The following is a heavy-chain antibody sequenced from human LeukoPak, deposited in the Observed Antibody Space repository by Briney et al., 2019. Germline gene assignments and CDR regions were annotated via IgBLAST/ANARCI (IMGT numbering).Heavy chain of an antibody. CDR1: GGSISSYY. V-gene: IGHV4-59*08. Sequence: PSETLSLTCTVSGGSISSYYWSWIRQPPGKGLEWIGYIYYSGSTNYNPSLKSRVTISVDTSKNQFSLKLSSVTAADTAVYYCARTLAIAAAGARYYYYMDVWGKGTTVTVSS. CDR2: IYYSGST. CDR3: ARTLAIAAAGARYYYYMDV. D-gene: IGHD6-13*01. J-gene: IGHJ6*03.